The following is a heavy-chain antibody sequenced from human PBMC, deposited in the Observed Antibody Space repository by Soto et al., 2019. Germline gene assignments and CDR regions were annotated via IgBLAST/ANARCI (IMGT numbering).Heavy chain of an antibody. D-gene: IGHD2-15*01. CDR3: AKDQEVVVAAYFDY. Sequence: VGSLRLSCAASGFTFSSYAMSWVRQAPGKGLEWVSAISGSGGSTYYADSVKGRFTISRDNSKNTLYLQMNSLRAEDTAVYYCAKDQEVVVAAYFDYWGQGTLVTVSS. J-gene: IGHJ4*02. CDR1: GFTFSSYA. CDR2: ISGSGGST. V-gene: IGHV3-23*01.